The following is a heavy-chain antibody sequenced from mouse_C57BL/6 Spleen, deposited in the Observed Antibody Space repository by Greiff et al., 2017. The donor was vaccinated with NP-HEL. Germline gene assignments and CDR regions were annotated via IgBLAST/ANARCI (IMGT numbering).Heavy chain of an antibody. CDR2: INPNNGGT. CDR3: ARGYGSSYVYYFDY. V-gene: IGHV1-26*01. J-gene: IGHJ2*01. Sequence: EVKLQQSGPELVKPGASVKISCKASGYTFTDYYMNWVKQSHGKSLEWIGDINPNNGGTSYNQKFKGKATLTVDKSSSTAYMELRSLTSEDSAVYYCARGYGSSYVYYFDYWGQGTTLTVSS. CDR1: GYTFTDYY. D-gene: IGHD1-1*01.